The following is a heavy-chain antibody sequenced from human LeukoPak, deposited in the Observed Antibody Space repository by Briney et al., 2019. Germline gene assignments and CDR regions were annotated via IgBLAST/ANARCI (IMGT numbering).Heavy chain of an antibody. CDR2: INEDGSEK. Sequence: PGGSLRLSCTASGFTFSNFWMTWVRQAPGKGLEWVASINEDGSEKYAVDSVEDRFTVSRDNTKNSLYLQINSLRTEDTAVKYCATAGKPAAFDYWGQGTLVTVSS. CDR1: GFTFSNFW. CDR3: ATAGKPAAFDY. V-gene: IGHV3-7*05. D-gene: IGHD6-13*01. J-gene: IGHJ4*02.